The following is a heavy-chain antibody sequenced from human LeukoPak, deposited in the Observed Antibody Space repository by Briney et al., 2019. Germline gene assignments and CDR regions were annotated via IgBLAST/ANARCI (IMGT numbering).Heavy chain of an antibody. CDR3: ARDLGSSREDYFDY. J-gene: IGHJ4*02. CDR2: ISAYNGNT. CDR1: GYTFTSYG. V-gene: IGHV1-18*01. D-gene: IGHD6-6*01. Sequence: GASVKVSCKASGYTFTSYGISWVRQAPGQGLEWMGWISAYNGNTNYAQKLLGRVTMTTDTSTSTAYMELRSLRSDDTAVYYCARDLGSSREDYFDYWGQGTLVTVSS.